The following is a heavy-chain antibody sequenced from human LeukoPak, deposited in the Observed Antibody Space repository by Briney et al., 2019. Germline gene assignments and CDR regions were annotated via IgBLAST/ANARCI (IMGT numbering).Heavy chain of an antibody. CDR2: IYYSGGT. D-gene: IGHD2-8*01. Sequence: PETLSLTPTVSGGSIRSYYWGWIRQPPGKKLEWIGSIYYSGGTYYNPSLKSRVTISVDTSKNQFSLKLSSVTAADTAVYYCARRSDNLYYPFDIWGQGTTVTVSS. CDR1: GGSIRSYY. CDR3: ARRSDNLYYPFDI. J-gene: IGHJ3*02. V-gene: IGHV4-39*07.